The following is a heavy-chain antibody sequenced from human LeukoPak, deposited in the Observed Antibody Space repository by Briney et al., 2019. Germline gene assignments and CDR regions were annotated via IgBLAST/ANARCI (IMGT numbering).Heavy chain of an antibody. J-gene: IGHJ4*02. CDR3: TAYDFWSGFDY. D-gene: IGHD3-3*01. CDR2: ITGSGGST. V-gene: IGHV3-23*01. CDR1: GFTFSSYA. Sequence: PGGSLRLSCAASGFTFSSYAMSWVRQAPGKGLEWVSAITGSGGSTYYADSVKGRFTISRENSKNTLFLQMNRLRAEDTAVYYCTAYDFWSGFDYWGQGTLVTVSS.